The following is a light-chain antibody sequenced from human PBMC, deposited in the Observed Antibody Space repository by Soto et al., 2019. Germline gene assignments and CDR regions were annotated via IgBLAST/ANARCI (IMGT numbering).Light chain of an antibody. Sequence: QMTQSPSSLSASVGEKIIITCRASRDVGSDVSWYQQKPGQAPKILIYAASNLYTGVPSRFRGSRSGTEFTLTISRLQPEDFESYYCLQDYGDSWTFGQGTKVDIK. J-gene: IGKJ1*01. CDR3: LQDYGDSWT. CDR2: AAS. CDR1: RDVGSD. V-gene: IGKV1-6*01.